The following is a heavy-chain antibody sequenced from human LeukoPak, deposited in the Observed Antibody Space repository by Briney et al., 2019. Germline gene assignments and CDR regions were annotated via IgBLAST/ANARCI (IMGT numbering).Heavy chain of an antibody. D-gene: IGHD3-10*01. CDR1: GYTFTSYY. CDR3: AGSGLDI. CDR2: INPSGGST. V-gene: IGHV1-46*01. J-gene: IGHJ3*02. Sequence: ASVKVSCKASGYTFTSYYMHWVRQAPGQGVEWMGIINPSGGSTSYEQKFQGRLTMTRHTSTSTVYMELSSLRSEDTAVYYCAGSGLDIWVQGTMVTVCS.